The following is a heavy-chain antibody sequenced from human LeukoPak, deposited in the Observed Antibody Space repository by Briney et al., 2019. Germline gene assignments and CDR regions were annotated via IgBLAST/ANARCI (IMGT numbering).Heavy chain of an antibody. D-gene: IGHD3-22*01. Sequence: GRSLRLSCTASGFTFGDYAMSWVRQAPGKGLEWVGFIRSKAYGGTTEYAASVKGRFTISRDDSKSIAYLQMNSLKTEDTAVYYCTRDELHPPYYDSSGYYYVMRYWGQGTLVTVSS. CDR2: IRSKAYGGTT. J-gene: IGHJ4*02. CDR1: GFTFGDYA. CDR3: TRDELHPPYYDSSGYYYVMRY. V-gene: IGHV3-49*04.